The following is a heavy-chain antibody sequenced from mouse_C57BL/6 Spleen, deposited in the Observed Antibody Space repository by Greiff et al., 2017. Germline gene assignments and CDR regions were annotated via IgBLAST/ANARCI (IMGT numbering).Heavy chain of an antibody. V-gene: IGHV3-6*01. CDR2: ISYDGSN. CDR1: GYSITSGYY. D-gene: IGHD1-1*01. CDR3: ARVGGSSYGYFDY. J-gene: IGHJ2*01. Sequence: EVKLEESGPGLVKPSQSLSLTCSVTGYSITSGYYWNWIRQFPGNKLEWMGYISYDGSNNYNPSLKNRISITRDTSKNQFFLKLNSVTTEDTATYYCARVGGSSYGYFDYWGQGTTLTVSS.